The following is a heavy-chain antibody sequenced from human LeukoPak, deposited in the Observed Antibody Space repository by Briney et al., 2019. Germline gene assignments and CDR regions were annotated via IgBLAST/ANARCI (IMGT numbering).Heavy chain of an antibody. V-gene: IGHV3-30-3*01. Sequence: PGGSLRLSCAASGFTFXSYAMHWVRQAPGXXXXXVXVXSYDGSXXXXXXXXXGXFTISXDNSKNTLYLQMNSLRAEDTAVYYCARDNGDYFDYWGQGTLVTVSS. CDR3: ARDNGDYFDY. J-gene: IGHJ4*02. CDR1: GFTFXSYA. D-gene: IGHD4-17*01. CDR2: XSYDGSXX.